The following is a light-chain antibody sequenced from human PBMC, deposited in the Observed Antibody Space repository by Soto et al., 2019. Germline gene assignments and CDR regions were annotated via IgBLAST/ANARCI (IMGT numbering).Light chain of an antibody. CDR2: GAS. Sequence: DIQMTQSPSSLTASIGDKVTISCRASQGFSNSLAWYQQKPVKVPTLLIYGASILQSGVPSRFSGSGSGTEFTLTISCLQPEVVATYFCQKYDSAPLTFGGGTKVQIK. CDR3: QKYDSAPLT. V-gene: IGKV1-27*01. J-gene: IGKJ4*01. CDR1: QGFSNS.